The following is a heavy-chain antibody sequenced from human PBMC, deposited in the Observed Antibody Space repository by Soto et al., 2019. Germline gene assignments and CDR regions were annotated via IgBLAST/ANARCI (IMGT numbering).Heavy chain of an antibody. J-gene: IGHJ6*02. CDR3: TTGSVEGV. V-gene: IGHV3-15*07. Sequence: QLVESGGGLVRPGGSLRLSCSASGFSISCAWMNWVRQAPGKGLEWVGRIKTKIEGETTHYAAPVNGRFTVSRDDSKNMLYLQMNSLKADDTALYYCTTGSVEGVWGQGTTVTVSS. CDR2: IKTKIEGETT. D-gene: IGHD2-15*01. CDR1: GFSISCAW.